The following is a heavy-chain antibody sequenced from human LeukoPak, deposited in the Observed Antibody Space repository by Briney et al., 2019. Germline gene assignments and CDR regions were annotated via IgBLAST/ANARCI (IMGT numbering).Heavy chain of an antibody. CDR3: AHKVEVGPDTRYFQH. V-gene: IGHV2-5*02. J-gene: IGHJ1*01. CDR1: GFSLTTDGMG. Sequence: SGPTLVKPTQTLTLTCTFSGFSLTTDGMGVGWIRQPPGKALEWLALVYWDDDKRFSPSLKSRLTITKDTSKSQVVLTMTNVDSVDTATYYCAHKVEVGPDTRYFQHWGQGTLVTISS. D-gene: IGHD2-2*01. CDR2: VYWDDDK.